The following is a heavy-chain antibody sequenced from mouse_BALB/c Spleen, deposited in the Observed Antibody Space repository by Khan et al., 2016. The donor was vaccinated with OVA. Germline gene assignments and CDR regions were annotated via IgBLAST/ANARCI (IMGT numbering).Heavy chain of an antibody. CDR2: INPSTGYT. CDR3: ARRDLRWDFDY. CDR1: GYTFINYW. D-gene: IGHD1-1*01. V-gene: IGHV1-7*01. J-gene: IGHJ2*01. Sequence: QVQLKQSGAELAKPGASVKMSCKASGYTFINYWILWVKQRPGQGLEWIGYINPSTGYTEYNQNFKDKATLTADKSSSTAYMQLSSLTSEDSAVYYCARRDLRWDFDYRGQGTTLTVSA.